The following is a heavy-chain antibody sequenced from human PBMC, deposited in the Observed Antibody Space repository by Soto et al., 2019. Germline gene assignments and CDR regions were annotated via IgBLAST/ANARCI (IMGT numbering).Heavy chain of an antibody. CDR1: GFSLSTSGVG. Sequence: QITVKESGPTLVKPTQTLTLTCTFSGFSLSTSGVGVGWVRQPPGKAMEWLALVYWDGEKRYSPSLKSRLTITKDTSKNQVVLTMTNVDPVDTATYYCAHRPNCWSTSCFYFDYWGQGILVTVSS. D-gene: IGHD2-2*01. CDR2: VYWDGEK. J-gene: IGHJ4*02. V-gene: IGHV2-5*02. CDR3: AHRPNCWSTSCFYFDY.